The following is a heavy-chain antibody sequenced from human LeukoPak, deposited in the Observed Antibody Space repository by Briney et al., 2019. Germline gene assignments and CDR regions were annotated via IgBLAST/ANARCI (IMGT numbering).Heavy chain of an antibody. V-gene: IGHV3-66*01. CDR2: IYSGGAT. CDR1: GITVSTNY. CDR3: ARVVGSSWYSSESTYFDY. D-gene: IGHD6-13*01. J-gene: IGHJ4*02. Sequence: GGSLRLSCAASGITVSTNYMSWVRQAPGKGLEWVSIIYSGGATFYADSVKGRFTISRENSKNTLWLQMNSLRAEDTAVYYCARVVGSSWYSSESTYFDYWGQGTLVTVSS.